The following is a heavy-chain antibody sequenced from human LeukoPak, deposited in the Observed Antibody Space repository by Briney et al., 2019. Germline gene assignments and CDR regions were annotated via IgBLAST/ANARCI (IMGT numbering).Heavy chain of an antibody. Sequence: ASVKVSCKASGGTFSSYAISWVRQAPGQGLEWMGGITPIFGTANYAQKFQGRVTITADESTSTAYMELSSLRSEDTAVYYCARGSGPVGATFFDYWGQGTLVTVSS. CDR2: ITPIFGTA. CDR3: ARGSGPVGATFFDY. CDR1: GGTFSSYA. D-gene: IGHD1-26*01. J-gene: IGHJ4*02. V-gene: IGHV1-69*13.